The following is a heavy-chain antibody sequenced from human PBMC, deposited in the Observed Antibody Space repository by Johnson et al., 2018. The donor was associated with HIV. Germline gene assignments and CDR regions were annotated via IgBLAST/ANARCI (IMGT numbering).Heavy chain of an antibody. D-gene: IGHD3/OR15-3a*01. CDR3: ARMTHYSFWGWDTFDI. CDR1: GFTFSSYC. J-gene: IGHJ3*02. CDR2: IKRDGSST. V-gene: IGHV3-7*01. Sequence: EVQLLESGGGLVQPGGSLRLSCAASGFTFSSYCMSWVRQAPGKGLEWVSDIKRDGSSTCYVDSVKCRFTISRDNAKNSLSLQMNSLGAEDTAVYYCARMTHYSFWGWDTFDIWGQGTVVTVSS.